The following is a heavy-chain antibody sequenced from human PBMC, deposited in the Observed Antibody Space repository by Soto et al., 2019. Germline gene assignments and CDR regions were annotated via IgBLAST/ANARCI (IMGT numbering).Heavy chain of an antibody. CDR3: ARVRFGELV. V-gene: IGHV3-23*01. Sequence: EVQLLESGGGLVQPGGSLRLSCAASGFTFSSYAMSWVRQAPGKGLEWVSILGVGGGDRYYPESVKGRFTISRDNSRDTLYLEMNSLRDEDTAVYYCARVRFGELVWGQGTLVTVSS. CDR1: GFTFSSYA. CDR2: LGVGGGDR. D-gene: IGHD3-10*01. J-gene: IGHJ4*02.